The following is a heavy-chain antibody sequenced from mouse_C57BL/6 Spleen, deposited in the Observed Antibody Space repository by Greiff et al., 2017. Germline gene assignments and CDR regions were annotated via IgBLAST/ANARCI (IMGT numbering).Heavy chain of an antibody. CDR1: GYTFTDYN. CDR2: IKPNTGGT. D-gene: IGHD2-12*01. Sequence: EVQLQQSGPELVKPGASVKIPCKASGYTFTDYNMDWVKQAHGKSLEWIGDIKPNTGGTIYNQKFKGKATLTIDKSSSTAYMELRSLTSEDTAVYYCARNPLRYFDVWGTGTTVTVSS. V-gene: IGHV1-18*01. CDR3: ARNPLRYFDV. J-gene: IGHJ1*03.